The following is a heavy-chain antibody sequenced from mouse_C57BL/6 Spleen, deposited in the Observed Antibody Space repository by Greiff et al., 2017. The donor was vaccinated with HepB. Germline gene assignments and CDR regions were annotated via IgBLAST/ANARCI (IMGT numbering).Heavy chain of an antibody. V-gene: IGHV1-4*01. CDR1: GYTFTSYT. D-gene: IGHD2-3*01. CDR2: INPSSGYT. J-gene: IGHJ4*01. CDR3: ASGYNGYLYAMDY. Sequence: VQLQQSGAELARPGASVKMSCKASGYTFTSYTMHWVKQRPGQGLEWIGYINPSSGYTKYNQKFKDKATLTADKSSSTAYMQLSSLTSEDSAVYYCASGYNGYLYAMDYWGQGTSVTVAS.